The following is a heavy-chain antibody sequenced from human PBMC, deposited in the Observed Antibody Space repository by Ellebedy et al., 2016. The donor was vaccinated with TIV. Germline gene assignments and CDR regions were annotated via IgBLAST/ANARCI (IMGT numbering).Heavy chain of an antibody. V-gene: IGHV1-46*01. J-gene: IGHJ4*02. CDR1: GYTLTPYY. Sequence: AASVTVSCKASGYTLTPYYIHWVRQAPGQGLEWMALIKTSAKITTYAQKFQGRVTVTWDTSTSTVYLELSSLRSEDTAMYYCAREPANSLDFDQWGQGTLVTVSS. CDR2: IKTSAKIT. CDR3: AREPANSLDFDQ. D-gene: IGHD4-23*01.